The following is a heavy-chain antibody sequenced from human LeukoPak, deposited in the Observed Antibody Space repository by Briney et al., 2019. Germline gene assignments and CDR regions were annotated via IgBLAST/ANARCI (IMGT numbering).Heavy chain of an antibody. CDR3: TTDEIIIGVKHDY. Sequence: GGSLRLSRAASGFTFSNAWMSWVRQAPGKGLEWVGRIKSKTDGGTTDYAAPVKGRFTISRDDSKNTLYLQMNSLKTEDTAVYYCTTDEIIIGVKHDYWGQGTLVTVSS. J-gene: IGHJ4*02. CDR2: IKSKTDGGTT. V-gene: IGHV3-15*01. CDR1: GFTFSNAW. D-gene: IGHD3-16*01.